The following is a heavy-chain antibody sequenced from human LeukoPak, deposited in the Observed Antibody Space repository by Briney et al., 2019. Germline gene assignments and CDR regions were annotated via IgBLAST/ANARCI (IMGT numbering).Heavy chain of an antibody. J-gene: IGHJ6*02. V-gene: IGHV1-2*02. CDR1: GYTFTGYY. Sequence: ASVKVSCKASGYTFTGYYMHWVRQAPGQGLEWMGWINPNSGGTNYAQKFQGRVTMTRDTSISTAYMELSRLRSDDTAVYYCARDGMVRGVIDYYGMDVWGQGTTVTVSS. CDR3: ARDGMVRGVIDYYGMDV. CDR2: INPNSGGT. D-gene: IGHD3-10*01.